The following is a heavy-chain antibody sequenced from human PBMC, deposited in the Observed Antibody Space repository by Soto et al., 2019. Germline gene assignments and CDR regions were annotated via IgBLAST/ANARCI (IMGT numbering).Heavy chain of an antibody. J-gene: IGHJ3*02. CDR3: ARISDYYGSGTYKLDAFDI. Sequence: QVTLKESGPVLVKPTETLTLTCTVSGFSLSNARMGVSWIRQPPGKALEWLAHIFSNDEKSYSTSLKSRLTISKDTSKSQVVLTMTNMDPVDTATYYCARISDYYGSGTYKLDAFDIWGQGTMVTVSS. V-gene: IGHV2-26*01. CDR2: IFSNDEK. D-gene: IGHD3-10*01. CDR1: GFSLSNARMG.